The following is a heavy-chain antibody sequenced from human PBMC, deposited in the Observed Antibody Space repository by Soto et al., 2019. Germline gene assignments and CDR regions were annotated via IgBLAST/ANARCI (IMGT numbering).Heavy chain of an antibody. D-gene: IGHD7-27*01. V-gene: IGHV3-23*01. Sequence: PGGSLRLSCVASGITFSSLGMSWVRQAPGKGLEWLSFVSISGVNTYYANSVRGRFITSRDNSKNTLYLQMDSLRAEDTATYFCAKLTGDFDYSGQGTLVTVSS. J-gene: IGHJ4*02. CDR1: GITFSSLG. CDR2: VSISGVNT. CDR3: AKLTGDFDY.